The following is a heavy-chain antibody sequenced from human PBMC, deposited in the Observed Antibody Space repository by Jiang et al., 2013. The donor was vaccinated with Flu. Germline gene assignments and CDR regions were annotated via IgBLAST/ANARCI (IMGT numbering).Heavy chain of an antibody. Sequence: QPGGSLRLSCVASGLSFSRYWMHWVRQAPGKGLVWVAHINSDGNTINYADSVKGRFTISRDNAKNTLYLQMNSLRAEDTAVYYCALRGYSYGSVWGQGTLVTVSS. CDR3: ALRGYSYGSV. CDR2: INSDGNTI. V-gene: IGHV3-74*01. CDR1: GLSFSRYW. J-gene: IGHJ4*02. D-gene: IGHD5-18*01.